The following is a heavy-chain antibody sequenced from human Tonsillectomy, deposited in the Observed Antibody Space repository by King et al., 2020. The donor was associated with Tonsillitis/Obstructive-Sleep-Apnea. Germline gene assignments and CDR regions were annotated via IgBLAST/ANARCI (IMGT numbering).Heavy chain of an antibody. Sequence: QLQESGPGLVNPSQTLSLNCTVSGCSISSVGDCWSWIRQHPGKVLERIGVIYYIGLTYYNPSLQSRVTISVDTSTNQFSLKLSSVTAADTAVYYCARGVVAATNWFDPWGQGTLVTVSS. J-gene: IGHJ5*02. D-gene: IGHD2-15*01. CDR3: ARGVVAATNWFDP. V-gene: IGHV4-31*03. CDR2: IYYIGLT. CDR1: GCSISSVGDC.